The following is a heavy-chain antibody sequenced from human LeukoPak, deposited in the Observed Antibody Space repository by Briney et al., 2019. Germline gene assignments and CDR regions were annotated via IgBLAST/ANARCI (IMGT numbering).Heavy chain of an antibody. J-gene: IGHJ6*03. CDR3: ARDRGYAPYYYYYYMDV. V-gene: IGHV4-31*03. D-gene: IGHD1-1*01. Sequence: SQTLSLTCTVSGGSISSGGYYWSWIRQHPGKGLEWIGYIYYSGSTYYNPSLKSRVTISVNTSKNQFSLKLSSVTAADTAVYYCARDRGYAPYYYYYYMDVWGKGTTVTVSS. CDR1: GGSISSGGYY. CDR2: IYYSGST.